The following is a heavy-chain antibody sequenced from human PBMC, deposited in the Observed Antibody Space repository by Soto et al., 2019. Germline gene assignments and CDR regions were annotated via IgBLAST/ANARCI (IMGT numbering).Heavy chain of an antibody. V-gene: IGHV1-18*01. D-gene: IGHD5-18*01. CDR3: ARVGIQLWFDWFDP. Sequence: ASLKVSCKYSGYTFTSCGIIWVRQAPGQGLEWMGWISAYNGNTNYAQKLQGRVTMTTDTSTSTAYMELRSLRSDDTAVYYCARVGIQLWFDWFDPWGQGTLVTVSS. J-gene: IGHJ5*02. CDR1: GYTFTSCG. CDR2: ISAYNGNT.